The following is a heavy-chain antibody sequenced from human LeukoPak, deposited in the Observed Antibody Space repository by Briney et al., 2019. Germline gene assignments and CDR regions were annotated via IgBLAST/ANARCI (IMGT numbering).Heavy chain of an antibody. CDR3: ATGRNVVVPAAILGVGPWYYCYYMDV. CDR2: FNHSGIT. D-gene: IGHD2-2*02. V-gene: IGHV4-34*01. CDR1: AGSFSGYY. Sequence: SETLSLTCAVYAGSFSGYYWSWIRQPPGKGLGGSGEFNHSGITNYTPSLKSRVTISVDTSKSPLSLKLSSVTAADTAVYYCATGRNVVVPAAILGVGPWYYCYYMDVWGKGTTVTVSS. J-gene: IGHJ6*03.